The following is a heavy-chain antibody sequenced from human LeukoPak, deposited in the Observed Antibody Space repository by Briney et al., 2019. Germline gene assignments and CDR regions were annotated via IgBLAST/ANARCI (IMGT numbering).Heavy chain of an antibody. CDR3: AGDYRGDYSQEY. CDR1: GGTFSSYA. J-gene: IGHJ4*02. Sequence: SVKVSCKASGGTFSSYAISWVRQAPGQGLEWMGRIIPILGIANYAQKFQGRVTITADKSTSTAYMELSSLRSEDTAVYYCAGDYRGDYSQEYWGQGTLVTVSS. V-gene: IGHV1-69*04. D-gene: IGHD4-17*01. CDR2: IIPILGIA.